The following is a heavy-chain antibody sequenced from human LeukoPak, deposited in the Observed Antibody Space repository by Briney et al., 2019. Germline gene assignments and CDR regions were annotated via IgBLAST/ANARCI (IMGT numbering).Heavy chain of an antibody. J-gene: IGHJ2*01. V-gene: IGHV3-30*19. CDR2: ISYDGATK. CDR3: VRDVDTWRGPYFDL. Sequence: GGSLRLSCAASGFTFSSYDMHWVRQAPGKGLECVALISYDGATKFYIDSVKGRFIISRDNSANTLYLHIDTLLPEDTAFYYCVRDVDTWRGPYFDLWGRGILVFVSS. CDR1: GFTFSSYD. D-gene: IGHD3-3*01.